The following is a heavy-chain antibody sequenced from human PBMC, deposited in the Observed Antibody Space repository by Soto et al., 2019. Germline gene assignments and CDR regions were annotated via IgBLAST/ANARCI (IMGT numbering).Heavy chain of an antibody. D-gene: IGHD3-10*02. Sequence: SETLSLTCTVSGGSISSSSFHWGWIRQPPGKGLEWIGSIYYSGSTYYSPSLKSRVTISVDKSKNQFSLKLSSVTAADTAVYYCASVRGGYYYAMDVWGQGTTVTVSS. V-gene: IGHV4-39*07. CDR2: IYYSGST. CDR3: ASVRGGYYYAMDV. J-gene: IGHJ6*02. CDR1: GGSISSSSFH.